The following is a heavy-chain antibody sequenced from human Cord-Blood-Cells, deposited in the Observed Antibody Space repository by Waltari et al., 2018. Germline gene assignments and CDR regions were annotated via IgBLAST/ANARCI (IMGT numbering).Heavy chain of an antibody. J-gene: IGHJ4*02. CDR2: IYYSGST. Sequence: QLQLQESGPGLVTPSETLSLPCTVSGGPISSSSYYWGWTRQPPGKGLEWIGSIYYSGSTYYNPSLKSRVTISVDTSKNQFSLKLSSVTAADTAVYYCARHIRFLEWLGMNFDYWGQGTLVTVSS. CDR1: GGPISSSSYY. V-gene: IGHV4-39*01. CDR3: ARHIRFLEWLGMNFDY. D-gene: IGHD3-3*01.